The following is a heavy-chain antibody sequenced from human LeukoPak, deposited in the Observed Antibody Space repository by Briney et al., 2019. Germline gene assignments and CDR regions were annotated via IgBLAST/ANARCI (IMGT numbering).Heavy chain of an antibody. V-gene: IGHV3-23*01. CDR3: AKATTRGGTSNYYYYGMDV. CDR2: ISGDGDLT. CDR1: GFTFGTYA. D-gene: IGHD1-1*01. Sequence: GGSLRLSCEASGFTFGTYAMTWVRQGPGKGLEWVSVISGDGDLTDYTNSVKGRFTISRDNSKNTLYLQMNSLRADDTALYYCAKATTRGGTSNYYYYGMDVWGHGTTVTVSS. J-gene: IGHJ6*02.